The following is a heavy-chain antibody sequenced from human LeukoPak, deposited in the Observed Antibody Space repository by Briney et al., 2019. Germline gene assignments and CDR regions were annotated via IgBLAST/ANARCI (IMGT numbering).Heavy chain of an antibody. J-gene: IGHJ4*02. CDR3: ARDQYSTSWYPFDY. Sequence: SETVSLTCTVSGGSISSYYWSWIRQPAGKGLEWIGRIYTSGSTNYNPSLKSRVTMSVDTSKNQFSLKLSSVTAADTAVYYCARDQYSTSWYPFDYCGERTLVTVSS. CDR1: GGSISSYY. V-gene: IGHV4-4*07. CDR2: IYTSGST. D-gene: IGHD6-13*01.